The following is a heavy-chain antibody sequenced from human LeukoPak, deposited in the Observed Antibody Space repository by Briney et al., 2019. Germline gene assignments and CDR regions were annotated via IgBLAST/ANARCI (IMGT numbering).Heavy chain of an antibody. V-gene: IGHV4-39*01. CDR3: ARLLEGTSADY. J-gene: IGHJ4*02. D-gene: IGHD3/OR15-3a*01. Sequence: SETLSLTCTVCGGSISSSSYYWGWIRQPPGKGLEWIGSIYYSGSTYYNPSLKSRVTISVDTSKNQFSLKLSSVTAADTAVYYCARLLEGTSADYWGQGTLVTVSS. CDR1: GGSISSSSYY. CDR2: IYYSGST.